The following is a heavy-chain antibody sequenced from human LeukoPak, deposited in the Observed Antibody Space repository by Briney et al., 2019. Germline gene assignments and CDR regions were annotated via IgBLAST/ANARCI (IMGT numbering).Heavy chain of an antibody. Sequence: GGSLRLSCAASGFTFDDYAMHWVRQAPGKGLEWVSGISWNSGSIGYADSVKGRFTISRDNAKNSLYLQMNSLRAEDMALYYCAKGRFLEWFHDAFDIWGQGTMVTVSS. D-gene: IGHD3-3*01. CDR3: AKGRFLEWFHDAFDI. V-gene: IGHV3-9*03. J-gene: IGHJ3*02. CDR1: GFTFDDYA. CDR2: ISWNSGSI.